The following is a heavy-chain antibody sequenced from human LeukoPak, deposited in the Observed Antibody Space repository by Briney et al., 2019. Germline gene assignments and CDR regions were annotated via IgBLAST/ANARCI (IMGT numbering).Heavy chain of an antibody. CDR1: GYTFNRDG. D-gene: IGHD1-26*01. CDR2: ISGYSTNT. J-gene: IGHJ4*02. V-gene: IGHV1-18*01. CDR3: ANAGRGTYYCFYY. Sequence: ASVKISCKPSGYTFNRDGTVSVRQAPGQGLEWMGWISGYSTNTKYAQKVQARITMTSDASSSTVYMELTSLTSDDTAVYYCANAGRGTYYCFYYWGQGTLVTVSS.